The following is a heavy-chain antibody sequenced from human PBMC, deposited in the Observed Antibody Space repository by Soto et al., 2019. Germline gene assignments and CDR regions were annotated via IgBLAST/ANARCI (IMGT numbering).Heavy chain of an antibody. Sequence: AASVKVSCKTSGYSFTGFHIHWVRQAPGQGLEWMGWMNPNTGATNYAQKFQGRVIMSRDTSISTAYMELNRLRLDDTAVYFCAREDSSNWFDPWGQGSLVTVSS. CDR3: AREDSSNWFDP. CDR2: MNPNTGAT. D-gene: IGHD4-4*01. CDR1: GYSFTGFH. V-gene: IGHV1-2*02. J-gene: IGHJ5*02.